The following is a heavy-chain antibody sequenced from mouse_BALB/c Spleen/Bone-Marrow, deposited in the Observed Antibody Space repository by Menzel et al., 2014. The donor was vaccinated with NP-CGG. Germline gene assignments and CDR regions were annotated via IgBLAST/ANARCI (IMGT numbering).Heavy chain of an antibody. CDR3: ARHDGYFDY. V-gene: IGHV3-1*02. CDR1: GYSITSGYS. CDR2: IYYSGGS. Sequence: EVQVVGSGPDLVKPSQSLSLTCTATGYSITSGYSWHWIRQFPGNKLEWMGFIYYSGGSNYNPSLKSRVSISRDTSKNQFFLQLNSVTSGDAATYYCARHDGYFDYWGQGTTLTVSS. J-gene: IGHJ2*01. D-gene: IGHD2-3*01.